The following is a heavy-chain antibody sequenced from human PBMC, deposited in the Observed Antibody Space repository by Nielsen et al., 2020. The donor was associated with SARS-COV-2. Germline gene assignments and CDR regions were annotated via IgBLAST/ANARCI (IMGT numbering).Heavy chain of an antibody. V-gene: IGHV5-51*01. D-gene: IGHD3-10*01. CDR2: IFPDDSDT. Sequence: VRPMPGKGLEWMGIIFPDDSDTRYNPSFQGQVTISADKSISTAYLQWSSLKASDTAMYYCAWNYGSGSYYPGHDAFDIWGQGTMVTVSS. J-gene: IGHJ3*02. CDR3: AWNYGSGSYYPGHDAFDI.